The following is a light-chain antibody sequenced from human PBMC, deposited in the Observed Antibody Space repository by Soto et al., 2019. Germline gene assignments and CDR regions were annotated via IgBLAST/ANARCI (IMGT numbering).Light chain of an antibody. Sequence: QAVVTQPPSVSGAPGQRVTISCTGSSSNIGAGYDVHWYQQLPGTAPKLLIYGNSNRPSGVPDRFSGSKSGTSASLAITGLQAEDEADYYCQSYDSSPRGVFGTGTKLTVL. CDR3: QSYDSSPRGV. CDR2: GNS. V-gene: IGLV1-40*01. J-gene: IGLJ1*01. CDR1: SSNIGAGYD.